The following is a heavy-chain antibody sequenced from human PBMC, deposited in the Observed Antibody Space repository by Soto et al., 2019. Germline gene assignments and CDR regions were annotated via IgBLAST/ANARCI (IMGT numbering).Heavy chain of an antibody. Sequence: SETLSLTCTVSGGYISSYYWSWIRQPPGKGLEWIGYIYYSGSTNYNPSLKSRVTISVDTSKNQFSLKLSSVTAADTAVYYCACSQYYDFWSGYLPDYWGQGALVTVSS. CDR3: ACSQYYDFWSGYLPDY. V-gene: IGHV4-59*01. CDR2: IYYSGST. D-gene: IGHD3-3*01. CDR1: GGYISSYY. J-gene: IGHJ4*02.